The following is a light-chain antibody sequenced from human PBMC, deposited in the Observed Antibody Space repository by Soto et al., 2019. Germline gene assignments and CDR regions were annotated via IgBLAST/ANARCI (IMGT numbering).Light chain of an antibody. J-gene: IGKJ2*01. CDR1: QSLTGR. V-gene: IGKV1-5*01. Sequence: DIQMTQSPSTLSASIGDRVTLTCRGSQSLTGRLAWYQQTPGRPPKLLIYGVSILESGVPSRFSGSESGTDFTLTISSLRPDYFATFYCQQYKVYPYTFGQGTRLDI. CDR3: QQYKVYPYT. CDR2: GVS.